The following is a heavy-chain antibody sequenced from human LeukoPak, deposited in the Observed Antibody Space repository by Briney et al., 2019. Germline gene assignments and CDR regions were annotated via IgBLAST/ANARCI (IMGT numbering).Heavy chain of an antibody. V-gene: IGHV3-23*01. CDR1: GFTFSSYA. CDR2: ISGSGGST. J-gene: IGHJ3*02. CDR3: AKDNDYVWGSTDAFDI. Sequence: PGGSLRLSCAASGFTFSSYAMSWVRQAPGKGLEWVSAISGSGGSTYCADSVKGRFTISRDNSKNTLYLQMNSLRAEDTAVYYCAKDNDYVWGSTDAFDIWGQGTMVTVSS. D-gene: IGHD3-16*01.